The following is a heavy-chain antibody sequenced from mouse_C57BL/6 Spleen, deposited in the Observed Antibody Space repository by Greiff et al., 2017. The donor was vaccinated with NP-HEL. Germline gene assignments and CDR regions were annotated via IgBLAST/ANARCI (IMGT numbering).Heavy chain of an antibody. Sequence: EVQVVESGPELVKPGASVKMSCKASGYTFTDYNMHWVKQSHGKSLEWIGYINPNNGGTSYNQKFKGKATLTVNKSSSTAYMELRSLTSEDSAVYYCARKGKLGWFDYWGQGTTLTVSS. CDR1: GYTFTDYN. D-gene: IGHD4-1*01. J-gene: IGHJ2*01. V-gene: IGHV1-22*01. CDR3: ARKGKLGWFDY. CDR2: INPNNGGT.